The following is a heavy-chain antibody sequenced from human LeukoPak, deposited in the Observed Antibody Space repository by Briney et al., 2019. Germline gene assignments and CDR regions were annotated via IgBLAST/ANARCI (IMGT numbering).Heavy chain of an antibody. CDR1: GGSISSSNYY. CDR2: VNHSGST. Sequence: SETLSLTCTVSGGSISSSNYYWGWIRQPPGKGLEWIGEVNHSGSTNYNPSLKSRVTISVDTSKNQFSLKLSSVTAADTAVYYCARANRYDLYFDYWGQGTLVTVSS. J-gene: IGHJ4*02. V-gene: IGHV4-39*07. CDR3: ARANRYDLYFDY. D-gene: IGHD5-12*01.